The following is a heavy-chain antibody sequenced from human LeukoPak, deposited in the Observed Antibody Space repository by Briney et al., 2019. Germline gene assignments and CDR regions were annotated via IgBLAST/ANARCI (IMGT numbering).Heavy chain of an antibody. CDR2: IYYSGST. D-gene: IGHD5-18*01. V-gene: IGHV4-61*08. J-gene: IGHJ3*02. CDR3: ARVDTAMGDAFDI. CDR1: GGSISSGDYY. Sequence: SETLSLTCTVSGGSISSGDYYWSWIRQPPGKGLEWIGYIYYSGSTNYNPSLKSRVTISVDTSKNQFSLKLSSVTAADTAVYYCARVDTAMGDAFDIWGQGTMVTVSS.